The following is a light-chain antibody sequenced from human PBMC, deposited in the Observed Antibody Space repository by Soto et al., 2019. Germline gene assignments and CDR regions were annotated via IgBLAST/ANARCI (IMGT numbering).Light chain of an antibody. V-gene: IGLV3-25*03. Sequence: SYELTQPPSVSVSPGQTARITCSGDALPKQYAYWYQQKPGQAPVLVIYKDSERPSGIPERFSGSSSGTTVTLTISGVQAEAEADYYCQSADSSGTYDVFGTGTKVTVL. J-gene: IGLJ1*01. CDR2: KDS. CDR1: ALPKQY. CDR3: QSADSSGTYDV.